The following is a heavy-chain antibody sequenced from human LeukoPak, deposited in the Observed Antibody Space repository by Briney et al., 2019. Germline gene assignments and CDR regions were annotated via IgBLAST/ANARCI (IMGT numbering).Heavy chain of an antibody. CDR2: IYYSGST. V-gene: IGHV4-59*08. CDR1: GDSISSYY. J-gene: IGHJ4*02. Sequence: SETLSLTCTVSGDSISSYYWSWIRQPPGKGLEWIGYIYYSGSTNYNPSLKSRVTISVDTSKNQFSLKLSSVTAADTAVYYCARLQVAGSEALDYWGQGTLVTVSS. CDR3: ARLQVAGSEALDY. D-gene: IGHD6-19*01.